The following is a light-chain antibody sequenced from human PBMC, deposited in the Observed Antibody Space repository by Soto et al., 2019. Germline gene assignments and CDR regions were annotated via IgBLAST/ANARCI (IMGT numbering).Light chain of an antibody. J-gene: IGLJ3*02. Sequence: AVVTQPPSVSGAPGQRVTISCTGSSSNIGAGYDVHWYQQLPGTAPKLLIYGNSNRPSGVPDRFSGSKSGTSASLAITGLQAEDEADYYCQSYDSSLSGWVFGGGTKPTVL. CDR3: QSYDSSLSGWV. CDR1: SSNIGAGYD. V-gene: IGLV1-40*01. CDR2: GNS.